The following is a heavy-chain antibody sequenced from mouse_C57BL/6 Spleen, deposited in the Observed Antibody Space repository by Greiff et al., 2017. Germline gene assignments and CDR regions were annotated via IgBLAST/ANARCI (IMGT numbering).Heavy chain of an antibody. V-gene: IGHV1-82*01. D-gene: IGHD1-1*01. Sequence: VQLQQSGPELVTPGASVTISCKASGYAFSSSWMNWVKQRPGKGLEWIGRIYPGDGDTNYNGKVKSKATRTAEKSSSTAYMQLSSLTSEDSAVYFCAHYGRAMDYWGQGTSVTVSS. CDR2: IYPGDGDT. J-gene: IGHJ4*01. CDR3: AHYGRAMDY. CDR1: GYAFSSSW.